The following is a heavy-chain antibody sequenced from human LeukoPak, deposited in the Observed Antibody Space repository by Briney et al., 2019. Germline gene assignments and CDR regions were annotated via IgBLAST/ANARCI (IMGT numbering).Heavy chain of an antibody. Sequence: PGGSLRLSCAASGFTFSSYAMSWVRQAPGKGLEWVSAISGSGGSTYYADSVKGRFTISRDNSKNTLYLQMNSLRAEDTAVYYCAKEILLSALLHDAFDIWGQGTMVTVSS. CDR3: AKEILLSALLHDAFDI. V-gene: IGHV3-23*01. D-gene: IGHD2/OR15-2a*01. J-gene: IGHJ3*02. CDR1: GFTFSSYA. CDR2: ISGSGGST.